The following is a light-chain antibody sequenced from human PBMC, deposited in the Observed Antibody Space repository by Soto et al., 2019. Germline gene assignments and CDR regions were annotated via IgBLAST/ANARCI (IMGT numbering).Light chain of an antibody. CDR2: DAS. CDR3: QQRSNWPWT. CDR1: QSVSSY. V-gene: IGKV3-11*01. J-gene: IGKJ1*01. Sequence: EIVLTQSPATLSLSPGERATLSCRASQSVSSYLAWYQQKPGQAPRLLIYDASNRATGIPARFSGSGSGTDFNLTINSLEPEDFAVYYCQQRSNWPWTFGQGTKVEIK.